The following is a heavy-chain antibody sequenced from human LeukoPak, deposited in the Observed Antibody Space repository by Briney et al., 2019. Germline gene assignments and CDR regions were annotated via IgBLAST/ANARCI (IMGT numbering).Heavy chain of an antibody. CDR2: ISYDGSNK. CDR1: GFTFSSYG. Sequence: GGSLRLSCAASGFTFSSYGMHWVRQAPGKGLEWVAVISYDGSNKYYADSVKGRFTISRDNSKNTPYLQMNSLRAEDTAVYYCAKNLLSYYYGSGSPFDYWGQGTLVTVSS. V-gene: IGHV3-30*18. J-gene: IGHJ4*02. D-gene: IGHD3-10*01. CDR3: AKNLLSYYYGSGSPFDY.